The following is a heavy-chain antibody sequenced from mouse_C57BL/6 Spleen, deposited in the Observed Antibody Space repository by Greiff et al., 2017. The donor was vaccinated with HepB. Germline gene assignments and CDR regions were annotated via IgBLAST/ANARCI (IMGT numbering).Heavy chain of an antibody. CDR3: ARSGTTVVALDFDV. V-gene: IGHV1-82*01. Sequence: QVQLQQSGPELVKPGASVKISCKASGYAFSSSWMNWVKQRPGKGLEWIGRIYPGDGDTNYNGKFKGKATLTADKSSSTAYMQLSSLTSEDSAVYFCARSGTTVVALDFDVWGTGTTVTVSS. CDR1: GYAFSSSW. CDR2: IYPGDGDT. J-gene: IGHJ1*03. D-gene: IGHD1-1*01.